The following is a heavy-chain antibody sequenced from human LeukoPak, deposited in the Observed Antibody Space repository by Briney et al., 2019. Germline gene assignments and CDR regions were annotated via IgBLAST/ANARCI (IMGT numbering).Heavy chain of an antibody. D-gene: IGHD6-19*01. V-gene: IGHV3-48*01. Sequence: GGSLRLSCAASGFTFSSYSMNWVRQAPGKGLEWGSYISGSTSTINYADSVRGRLTISRDNAKNSLYMQMTSLRAEDTDVYCCGRGHGSSGWYFFLDYWGQGTMVTVSS. CDR1: GFTFSSYS. CDR2: ISGSTSTI. J-gene: IGHJ4*02. CDR3: GRGHGSSGWYFFLDY.